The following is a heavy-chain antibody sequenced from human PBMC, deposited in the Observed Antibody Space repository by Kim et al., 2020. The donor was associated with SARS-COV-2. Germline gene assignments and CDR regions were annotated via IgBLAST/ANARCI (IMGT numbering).Heavy chain of an antibody. Sequence: PSLKRRVTRSVDTSKNQFSLKLSSVTAADTAVYYCARAGYCTNGVCYEFDYWGQGTLVTVSS. V-gene: IGHV4-39*01. D-gene: IGHD2-8*01. J-gene: IGHJ4*02. CDR3: ARAGYCTNGVCYEFDY.